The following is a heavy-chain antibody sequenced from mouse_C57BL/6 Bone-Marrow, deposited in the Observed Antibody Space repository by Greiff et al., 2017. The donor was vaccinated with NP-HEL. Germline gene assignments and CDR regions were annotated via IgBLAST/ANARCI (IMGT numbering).Heavy chain of an antibody. CDR3: ARLDGYTAY. Sequence: EVKLVESGGGLVKPGGSLKLSCAASGFTFSSYAMSWVRQTPEKRLEWVATISDGGSYTYYPDNVKGRFTISRDNAKNNLYLQMSHLKSEDTAMYYCARLDGYTAYWGQGTSVTVSS. V-gene: IGHV5-4*03. D-gene: IGHD1-2*01. J-gene: IGHJ4*01. CDR1: GFTFSSYA. CDR2: ISDGGSYT.